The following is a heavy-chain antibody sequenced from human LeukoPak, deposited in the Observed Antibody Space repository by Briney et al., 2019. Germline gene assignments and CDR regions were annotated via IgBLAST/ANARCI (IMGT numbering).Heavy chain of an antibody. J-gene: IGHJ4*02. D-gene: IGHD6-25*01. Sequence: KPSETLSLTCTVSGDSISRSTYYWAWIRQPPGKGLEWIGSVYYGRSPYFNPSLESRATISVDTSKNHFSLKMSSVTAADTAVYHCARSSGTGTFSYWGQGTLVTVSS. CDR3: ARSSGTGTFSY. CDR2: VYYGRSP. V-gene: IGHV4-39*02. CDR1: GDSISRSTYY.